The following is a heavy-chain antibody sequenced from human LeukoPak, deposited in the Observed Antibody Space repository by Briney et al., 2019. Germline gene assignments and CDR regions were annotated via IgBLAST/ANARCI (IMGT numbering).Heavy chain of an antibody. Sequence: GGSLRLSCAASEFTFSTYWMHWVRQAPGKGLVWVSRINSDGSSTNYADSVKGRFTISRDNAKNTLYLQMNSLRAEDTAVYYCAREGITIFALNKSQRKYSFDFWXXXTLVTVSS. CDR3: AREGITIFALNKSQRKYSFDF. V-gene: IGHV3-74*01. D-gene: IGHD3-3*01. J-gene: IGHJ4*01. CDR1: EFTFSTYW. CDR2: INSDGSST.